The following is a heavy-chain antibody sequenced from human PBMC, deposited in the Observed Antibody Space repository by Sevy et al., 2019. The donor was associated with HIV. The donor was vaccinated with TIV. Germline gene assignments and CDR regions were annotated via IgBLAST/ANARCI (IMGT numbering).Heavy chain of an antibody. V-gene: IGHV4-59*08. CDR3: ARRNDFDI. CDR2: VYYTGGT. CDR1: GGSINSDH. Sequence: SETLSLTCTVSGGSINSDHWNWIRQPPGKGLGWIGYVYYTGGTNYKPSLKNRVTISVDRTKNQFSLKLTAVTAADTAVYYCARRNDFDIWGQGTMVTVSS. J-gene: IGHJ3*02.